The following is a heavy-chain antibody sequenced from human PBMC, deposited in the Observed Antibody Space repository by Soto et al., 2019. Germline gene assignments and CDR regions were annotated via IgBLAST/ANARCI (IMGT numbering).Heavy chain of an antibody. CDR3: TRKVRDYNFDY. J-gene: IGHJ4*02. V-gene: IGHV1-2*02. D-gene: IGHD4-17*01. Sequence: QVQLAQSGAEVKKPGASVKVSCKASGYTFSDYYMHWVRQAPGQGLEWMGWINPDSGGTKYTQKFQGRVNTTRDTSISTASMQLSGLRSDDPAVYYCTRKVRDYNFDYWGQGTLVTVSS. CDR1: GYTFSDYY. CDR2: INPDSGGT.